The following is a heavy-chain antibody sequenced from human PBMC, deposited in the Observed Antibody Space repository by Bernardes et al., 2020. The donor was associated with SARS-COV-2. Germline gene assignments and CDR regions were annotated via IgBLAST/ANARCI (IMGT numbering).Heavy chain of an antibody. CDR3: AKDRFYLYSSSWYGGYFDY. CDR2: ISYDGSNK. CDR1: GFTFSSYG. V-gene: IGHV3-30*18. D-gene: IGHD6-13*01. Sequence: GSLRLSYAASGFTFSSYGMHWVRQAPGKGLEWVAVISYDGSNKYYADSVKGRFTISRDNSKNTLYLQMNSLRAEDTAVYYCAKDRFYLYSSSWYGGYFDYWGQGTLVTVSS. J-gene: IGHJ4*02.